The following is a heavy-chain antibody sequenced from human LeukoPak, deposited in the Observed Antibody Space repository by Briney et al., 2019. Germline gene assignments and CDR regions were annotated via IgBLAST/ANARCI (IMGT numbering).Heavy chain of an antibody. J-gene: IGHJ4*02. CDR1: GFTFSSYW. Sequence: GGSLRLSGAASGFTFSSYWMSWVRQAPGKGREWVANIKQDGSEEYYVDSAKGRFTISRDNTKNSLFLQMNSLRAEDTAVYYCARGPSGYHNTGGQGTLVTVSS. CDR3: ARGPSGYHNT. D-gene: IGHD5-12*01. V-gene: IGHV3-7*01. CDR2: IKQDGSEE.